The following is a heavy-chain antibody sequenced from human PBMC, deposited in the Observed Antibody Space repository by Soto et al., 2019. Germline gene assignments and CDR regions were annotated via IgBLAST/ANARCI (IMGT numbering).Heavy chain of an antibody. D-gene: IGHD3-3*01. CDR1: GFTFSSYS. V-gene: IGHV3-21*01. Sequence: EVQLVESGGGLVKPGGSLRLSCAASGFTFSSYSMNWVRQAPGKGLEWVSSISSSSSYIYYADSVKGRFTISRDNAKNSLFLQMNSLRAEDTAVYYCARDLGDITIFGVESFFDYWGQGTLVTVSS. CDR3: ARDLGDITIFGVESFFDY. J-gene: IGHJ4*02. CDR2: ISSSSSYI.